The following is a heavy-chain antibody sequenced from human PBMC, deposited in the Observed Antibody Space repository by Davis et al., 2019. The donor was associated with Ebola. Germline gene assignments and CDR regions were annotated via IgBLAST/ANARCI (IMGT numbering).Heavy chain of an antibody. D-gene: IGHD2-15*01. CDR2: INHSGST. V-gene: IGHV4-34*01. Sequence: MPSETLSLTCAVYGGSFSGYYWSWIRQPPGKGLEWIGEINHSGSTNYNPSLKSRVTISVDTSKNQFSLKLSSVTAADTAVYYCARTLPHLVVVLVAATLGWFDPWGQGTLVTVSS. CDR3: ARTLPHLVVVLVAATLGWFDP. J-gene: IGHJ5*02. CDR1: GGSFSGYY.